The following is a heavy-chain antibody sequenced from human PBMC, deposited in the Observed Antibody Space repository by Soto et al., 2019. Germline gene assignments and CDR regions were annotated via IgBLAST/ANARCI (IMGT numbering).Heavy chain of an antibody. CDR1: GGTFSSYA. J-gene: IGHJ3*01. Sequence: QVQLVQSGAEVKKPGSSVKVSCKASGGTFSSYAISWVRQAPGQGLEWMGGIIAILGKANYAEKFQGRVMITADESTSTAYMELSSLRSGDTAVYYCARERGGAIIVGVTGTFDVWGQGTLVTVSS. V-gene: IGHV1-69*01. D-gene: IGHD3-22*01. CDR2: IIAILGKA. CDR3: ARERGGAIIVGVTGTFDV.